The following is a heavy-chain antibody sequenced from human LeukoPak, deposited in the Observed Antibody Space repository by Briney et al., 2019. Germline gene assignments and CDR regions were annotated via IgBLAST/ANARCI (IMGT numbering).Heavy chain of an antibody. CDR1: GYSISSGYY. Sequence: SETLSLTCTVSGYSISSGYYWGWIRQPPGKGLEWIGSLYHSGTTYYKPSLKSRVTISVDTSRNQFSLHLSSVTAADTAVYYCATVGDYIWGSYNDYWGQGTLVTVSS. J-gene: IGHJ4*02. V-gene: IGHV4-38-2*02. CDR3: ATVGDYIWGSYNDY. D-gene: IGHD3-16*01. CDR2: LYHSGTT.